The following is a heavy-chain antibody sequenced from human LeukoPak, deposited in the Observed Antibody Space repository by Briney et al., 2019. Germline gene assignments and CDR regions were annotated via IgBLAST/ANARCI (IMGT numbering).Heavy chain of an antibody. CDR2: ISGSGGST. V-gene: IGHV3-23*01. D-gene: IGHD2-2*01. CDR3: AKGAYCSSTSCYAEEYYYYGMDV. CDR1: GFTFSSYA. J-gene: IGHJ6*02. Sequence: GGSLRLSCAASGFTFSSYAMSWVRQAPGKGLEWVSAISGSGGSTYYADSVKGRFTISRDNSKNTLYLQMNSLRAEDTAVYYCAKGAYCSSTSCYAEEYYYYGMDVWGQGTTVTVSS.